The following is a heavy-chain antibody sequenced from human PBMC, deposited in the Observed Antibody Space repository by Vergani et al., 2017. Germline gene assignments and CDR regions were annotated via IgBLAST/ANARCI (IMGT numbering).Heavy chain of an antibody. V-gene: IGHV3-23*01. J-gene: IGHJ4*02. D-gene: IGHD3-22*01. CDR1: GFTFSACP. CDR3: AGLSYDTTPYLQGGYDC. CDR2: ISARYPRT. Sequence: EVQLLQSGGGVIQPGGSVRLSCAASGFTFSACPMTWVRQAPGKGLEWVSAISARYPRTYYADSVKGRFTISRDNSKNMLYLQMDSLRAEDTAVYYCAGLSYDTTPYLQGGYDCWGQGTMVSVSS.